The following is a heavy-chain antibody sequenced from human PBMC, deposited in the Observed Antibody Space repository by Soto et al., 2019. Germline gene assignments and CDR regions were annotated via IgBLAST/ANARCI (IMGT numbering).Heavy chain of an antibody. CDR2: IKSKTDGGTT. Sequence: PGGSLRLSCAASGFTFSNAWMNWVRQAPGKGLEWVGRIKSKTDGGTTDYAAPVKGRFTISRDDSKNTLYLQMNSLKTEDTAVYYCTTEDPVATTYYYYGMDVWGQGTTVTVSS. J-gene: IGHJ6*02. CDR3: TTEDPVATTYYYYGMDV. CDR1: GFTFSNAW. V-gene: IGHV3-15*07. D-gene: IGHD1-26*01.